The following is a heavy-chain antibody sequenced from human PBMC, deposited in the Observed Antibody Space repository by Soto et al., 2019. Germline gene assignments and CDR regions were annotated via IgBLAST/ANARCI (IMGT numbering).Heavy chain of an antibody. CDR1: GDSVSSNSAA. V-gene: IGHV6-1*01. J-gene: IGHJ6*02. D-gene: IGHD3-16*01. CDR2: TYYRSKWYN. CDR3: ARHSTATRVIVGGVFAQDFGLDV. Sequence: QTLSLTCVISGDSVSSNSAAWNWIRQSPSRGLEWLGRTYYRSKWYNDYAISVKSQIPATPATPKNQFSLQLNSVTPEDTVVYFCARHSTATRVIVGGVFAQDFGLDVGGQGTTVTVSS.